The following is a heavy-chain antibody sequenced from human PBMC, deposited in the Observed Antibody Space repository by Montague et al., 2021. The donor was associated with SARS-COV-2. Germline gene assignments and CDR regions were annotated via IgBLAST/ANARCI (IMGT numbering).Heavy chain of an antibody. D-gene: IGHD3-10*01. Sequence: CAISGDSDCSKKVARKWKRQSSSRDSDRVRRSHLRLKRNNDYAVSVKSRITINPDTSKNQFSLQLNSVTPEDTAVYHCARGIWFGELLTGYYYYGMDVWGQGTTVTVSS. J-gene: IGHJ6*02. V-gene: IGHV6-1*01. CDR1: GDSDCSKKVA. CDR3: ARGIWFGELLTGYYYYGMDV. CDR2: SHLRLKRNN.